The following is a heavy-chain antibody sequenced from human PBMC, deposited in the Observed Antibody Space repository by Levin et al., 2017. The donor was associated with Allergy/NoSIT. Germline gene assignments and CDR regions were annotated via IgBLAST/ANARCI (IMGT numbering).Heavy chain of an antibody. J-gene: IGHJ4*02. Sequence: PGGSLRLSCAASGFTFSSYGMHWVRQAPGKGLEWVAVIWYDGSNKYYADSVKGRFTISRDNSKNTLYLQMNSLRAEDTAVYYCARDWRVVVAAAFDYWGQGTLVTVSS. CDR2: IWYDGSNK. CDR1: GFTFSSYG. CDR3: ARDWRVVVAAAFDY. V-gene: IGHV3-33*01. D-gene: IGHD2-15*01.